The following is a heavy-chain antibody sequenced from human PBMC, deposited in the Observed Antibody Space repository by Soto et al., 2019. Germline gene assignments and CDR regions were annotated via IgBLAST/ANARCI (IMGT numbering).Heavy chain of an antibody. D-gene: IGHD2-2*01. CDR1: GFTFSSYA. CDR2: ISGSGGST. J-gene: IGHJ2*01. V-gene: IGHV3-23*01. CDR3: AKASAMRRNWFFDL. Sequence: EVQLLESGGGLVQPGGSLRLSCAASGFTFSSYAMSWVRQAPGKGLEWVSAISGSGGSTYYADSVKGRFTISRDNSKNTLYLQTNRLSAEDTAVYYCAKASAMRRNWFFDLWGRGTLVTLSS.